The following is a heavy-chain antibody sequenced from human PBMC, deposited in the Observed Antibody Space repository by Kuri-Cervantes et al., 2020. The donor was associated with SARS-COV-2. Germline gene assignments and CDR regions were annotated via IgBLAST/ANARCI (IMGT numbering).Heavy chain of an antibody. CDR2: FDPEDGET. D-gene: IGHD2-2*01. CDR1: GYTLTELS. CDR3: ARAAAPPGGDYYYMDV. V-gene: IGHV1-24*01. J-gene: IGHJ6*03. Sequence: ASVKVSCKVSGYTLTELSMHWVRQTPGKGLEWMGGFDPEDGETIYAQKFQGRVTMTEDTSTDTAYMELSSLRSEDTAVYYCARAAAPPGGDYYYMDVWGKGTTVTGSS.